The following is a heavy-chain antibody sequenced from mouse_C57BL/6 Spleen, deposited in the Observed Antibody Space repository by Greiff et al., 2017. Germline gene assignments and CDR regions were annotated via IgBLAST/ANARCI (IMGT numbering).Heavy chain of an antibody. CDR1: GFNIKNTY. CDR3: ARGGFSPSWFAY. CDR2: IDPANGNT. J-gene: IGHJ3*01. V-gene: IGHV14-3*01. Sequence: EVQLQQSVAELVRPGASVKLSCTASGFNIKNTYMHWVKQRPEQGLEWLGRIDPANGNTKYAPKFQGKATITADTSSNTAYLQLSSLTSEDSAIYWWARGGFSPSWFAYWGQGTLVTVSA.